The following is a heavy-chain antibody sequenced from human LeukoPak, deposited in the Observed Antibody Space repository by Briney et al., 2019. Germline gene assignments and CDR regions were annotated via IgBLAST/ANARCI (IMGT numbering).Heavy chain of an antibody. D-gene: IGHD3-22*01. CDR3: ARLIRDSSGFYYFDL. CDR1: GGSISSYY. J-gene: IGHJ4*02. Sequence: KSSETLSLTCTVSGGSISSYYWSWIRQPPGKGLEWIGYIYYSGSTDYNPSLKSRVTISVDTSKNQFSLKLSSVTAADTALYYCARLIRDSSGFYYFDLWGQGTLVTVSS. V-gene: IGHV4-59*08. CDR2: IYYSGST.